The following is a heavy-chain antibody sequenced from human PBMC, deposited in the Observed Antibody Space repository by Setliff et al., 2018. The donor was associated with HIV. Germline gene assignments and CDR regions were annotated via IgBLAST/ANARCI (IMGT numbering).Heavy chain of an antibody. D-gene: IGHD4-17*01. CDR2: IYPGDSDT. CDR3: TRQGDFGQWGDY. V-gene: IGHV5-51*01. J-gene: IGHJ4*02. Sequence: RGESLKISCKGSGYYFTTFWIAWVRQMPGKGLEWMGFIYPGDSDTRYSPSFEGQVTISADKSISTAYLQWSSLKASDTAIYYCTRQGDFGQWGDYWGQGAQVTVSS. CDR1: GYYFTTFW.